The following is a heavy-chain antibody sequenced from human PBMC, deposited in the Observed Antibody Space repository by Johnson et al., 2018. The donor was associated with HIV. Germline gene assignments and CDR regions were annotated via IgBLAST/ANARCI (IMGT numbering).Heavy chain of an antibody. CDR1: GFTFSSYG. V-gene: IGHV3-30*02. CDR3: AKGLVYADPDDAFDI. CDR2: IRYDGSNK. Sequence: QMQLVESGGGVVQPGGSLRLSCAASGFTFSSYGMHWVRQAPGKGPEWVAFIRYDGSNKYYADSVKGRFTISRDNSKNTLYLQMNSLRAEDTAVYYCAKGLVYADPDDAFDIWGQGTMVTVSS. D-gene: IGHD2-8*01. J-gene: IGHJ3*02.